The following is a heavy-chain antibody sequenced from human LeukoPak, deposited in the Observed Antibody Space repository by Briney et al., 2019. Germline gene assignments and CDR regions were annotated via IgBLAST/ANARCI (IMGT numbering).Heavy chain of an antibody. Sequence: LSGGSLRLSCAASGFTFSNNWMTWVRQAPGKGLEWVASVKKDASEKYYVDSVKGRFTISRDNAKNSLYLQMNSLRVEDTAVYYCAKGRSSSWYYDYFDYWGQGTLVTVSS. CDR3: AKGRSSSWYYDYFDY. D-gene: IGHD6-13*01. CDR1: GFTFSNNW. V-gene: IGHV3-7*01. CDR2: VKKDASEK. J-gene: IGHJ4*02.